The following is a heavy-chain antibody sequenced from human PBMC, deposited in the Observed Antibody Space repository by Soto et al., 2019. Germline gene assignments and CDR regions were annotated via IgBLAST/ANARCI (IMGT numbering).Heavy chain of an antibody. CDR1: GFTYSNYA. Sequence: EVQVLESGGGLVQPGGSLRLSCAASGFTYSNYAMSWVRQAPGKGLEWVSTITGIVGNTYYADSVKGRFTISRDNSKNTLFLQMNSLRAEATAMYYCAKSSLLHAFDYWGQGTLVTVSS. J-gene: IGHJ4*02. V-gene: IGHV3-23*01. D-gene: IGHD6-13*01. CDR2: ITGIVGNT. CDR3: AKSSLLHAFDY.